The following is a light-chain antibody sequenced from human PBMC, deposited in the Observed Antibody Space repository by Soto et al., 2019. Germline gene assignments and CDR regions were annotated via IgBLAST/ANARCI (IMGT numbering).Light chain of an antibody. CDR2: ATS. V-gene: IGKV1-27*01. CDR3: QDYDRASLT. CDR1: QDISNS. Sequence: DIQMTQSPSSLSASVGDRVTITCRASQDISNSLAWYQQKPGKVPKVLIYATSSLQSGVPARLSGSGSGTDFTLTISSVQPEDVATYYCQDYDRASLTCGGGTKVEI. J-gene: IGKJ4*01.